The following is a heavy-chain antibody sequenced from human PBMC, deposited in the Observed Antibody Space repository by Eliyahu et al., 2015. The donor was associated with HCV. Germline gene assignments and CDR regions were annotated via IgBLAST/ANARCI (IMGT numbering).Heavy chain of an antibody. V-gene: IGHV4-59*01. CDR1: GGXXXXXX. D-gene: IGHD6-19*01. Sequence: QVQLQESGPGLVQPSETLSLTCTVXGGXXXXXXXSWIRQPPGKGLEWIGYXHYSGRPNYNPSLKSRVTISVDTSKNQFSLKLSSVTAADTAVYYCASGGGGIAVAGTGGWFDPWGQGTLVTVSS. J-gene: IGHJ5*02. CDR2: XHYSGRP. CDR3: ASGGGGIAVAGTGGWFDP.